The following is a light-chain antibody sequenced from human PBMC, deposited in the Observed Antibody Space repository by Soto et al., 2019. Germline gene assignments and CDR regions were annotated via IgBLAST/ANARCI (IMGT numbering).Light chain of an antibody. CDR2: FDD. Sequence: QSVLTQPPSVSAAPRQRVTISCSGSSSNIGNNAVNWYQQVPGKAPKLLIHFDDRVALGISDRFSGSKSGTSASLAISGRQSEDEADYYCAAWDDSLNGPVFGGGTKVTVL. CDR1: SSNIGNNA. V-gene: IGLV1-36*01. J-gene: IGLJ3*02. CDR3: AAWDDSLNGPV.